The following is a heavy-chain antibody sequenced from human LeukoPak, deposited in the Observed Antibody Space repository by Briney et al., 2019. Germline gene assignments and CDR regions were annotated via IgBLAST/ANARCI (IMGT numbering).Heavy chain of an antibody. CDR3: ARAWRGTTMIVVGGAFDI. D-gene: IGHD3-22*01. Sequence: PGGSLRLSCAASGFTFSSYELNWVRQDAGKGLQGVSYISRSGSTIYYADSVKGRFTISRDNAKNSLYLQMNSLRAEDTAVYYCARAWRGTTMIVVGGAFDIWGQGTMVTVSS. J-gene: IGHJ3*02. CDR1: GFTFSSYE. V-gene: IGHV3-48*03. CDR2: ISRSGSTI.